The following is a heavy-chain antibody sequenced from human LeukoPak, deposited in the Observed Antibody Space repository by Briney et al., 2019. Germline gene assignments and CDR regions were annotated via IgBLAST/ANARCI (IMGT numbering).Heavy chain of an antibody. CDR2: ISSSSSYI. V-gene: IGHV3-21*01. Sequence: GGSLRLSCAASGFTFSSYSMNWVRQAPGKGLEWVSSISSSSSYIYYADSVKGRFTISRDKAKNSLYLQMNSLRAEDTAVYYCARPPSYYDSSGYPDVWGQGTTVTVSS. CDR3: ARPPSYYDSSGYPDV. CDR1: GFTFSSYS. D-gene: IGHD3-22*01. J-gene: IGHJ6*02.